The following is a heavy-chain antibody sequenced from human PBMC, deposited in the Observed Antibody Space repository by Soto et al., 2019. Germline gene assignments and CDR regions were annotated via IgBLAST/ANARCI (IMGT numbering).Heavy chain of an antibody. D-gene: IGHD3-16*01. CDR1: GYTFTSYG. CDR3: ASNLGGDPAY. V-gene: IGHV1-18*01. J-gene: IGHJ4*02. Sequence: QVQLVQSGAEVKKPGASVKVSCKASGYTFTSYGISWVRQAPGQGLEWMGWISAYNGNTNYAQKLQGRVTMTTDTATSKACMEPRSLSSDDTAVHYSASNLGGDPAYWGQGTLVTVSS. CDR2: ISAYNGNT.